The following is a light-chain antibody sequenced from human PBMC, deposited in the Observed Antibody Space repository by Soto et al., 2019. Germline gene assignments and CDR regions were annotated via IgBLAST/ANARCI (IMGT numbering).Light chain of an antibody. CDR2: TAS. CDR1: QGIGND. Sequence: AIHMTQSPSSLSASLGDRVNITCRARQGIGNDLGWYQQKPRKAPKVLIYTASSLQSGVPSRFSGSGSGTHVTLPISSLQPEDFATYYCLQDNNFPPTFGGGTKVEIK. J-gene: IGKJ4*01. CDR3: LQDNNFPPT. V-gene: IGKV1-6*01.